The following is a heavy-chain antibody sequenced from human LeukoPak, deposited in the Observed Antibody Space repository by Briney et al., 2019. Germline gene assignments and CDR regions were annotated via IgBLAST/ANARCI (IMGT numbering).Heavy chain of an antibody. D-gene: IGHD6-19*01. CDR2: ISSSSSYI. V-gene: IGHV3-21*01. Sequence: GGSLRPSCAASGFTFSSYSMNWVRQAPGKGLEWVSSISSSSSYIYYADSVKGRFTISRDNAKNSLYLQMNSLRAEDTAVYYCARDEGIAVALDYWGQGTLVTVSS. J-gene: IGHJ4*02. CDR1: GFTFSSYS. CDR3: ARDEGIAVALDY.